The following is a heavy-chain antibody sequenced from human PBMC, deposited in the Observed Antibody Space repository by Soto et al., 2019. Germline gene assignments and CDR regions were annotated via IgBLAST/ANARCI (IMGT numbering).Heavy chain of an antibody. V-gene: IGHV2-5*02. D-gene: IGHD2-21*02. CDR1: GLSLSTTGVG. CDR3: VQSRCGGDCLQSYSSHSYYGLAV. CDR2: IYWDDDK. Sequence: QITLKESGPTLVKPTQTLTLTCTFSGLSLSTTGVGVGWIRQPPGKALEWLALIYWDDDKRYSPSLKSRLTITKDTSKNQVVLTMTNRDPVDTATYYCVQSRCGGDCLQSYSSHSYYGLAVWGQGTTVTVSS. J-gene: IGHJ6*02.